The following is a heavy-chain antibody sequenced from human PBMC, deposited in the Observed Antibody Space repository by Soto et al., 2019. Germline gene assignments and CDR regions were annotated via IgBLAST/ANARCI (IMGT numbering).Heavy chain of an antibody. Sequence: GGSLRLSCTASGFTFGDYAMSWFRQAPGKGLEWVGFIRSKAYGGTTEYAASVKGRFTISRDDSKSIAYLQMNSLKTEDTAVYYCTRAAAGPYYYYGMDVWGQGTTVTVSS. J-gene: IGHJ6*02. D-gene: IGHD6-13*01. CDR3: TRAAAGPYYYYGMDV. V-gene: IGHV3-49*03. CDR1: GFTFGDYA. CDR2: IRSKAYGGTT.